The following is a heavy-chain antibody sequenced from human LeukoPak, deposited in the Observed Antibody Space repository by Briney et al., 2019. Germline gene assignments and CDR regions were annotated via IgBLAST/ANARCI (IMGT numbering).Heavy chain of an antibody. CDR2: ISADGRMT. Sequence: QPGGSLRLSCAASGLTFSSYAMSWVRQAPGKGLVWVSRISADGRMTDYEDSVKGRFTVSRDNAKNTLYLQMNRVRAEDTAVYYCARGGFTYGPATLGALDIWGQGTMVPVSS. CDR1: GLTFSSYA. V-gene: IGHV3-23*01. D-gene: IGHD1-26*01. CDR3: ARGGFTYGPATLGALDI. J-gene: IGHJ3*02.